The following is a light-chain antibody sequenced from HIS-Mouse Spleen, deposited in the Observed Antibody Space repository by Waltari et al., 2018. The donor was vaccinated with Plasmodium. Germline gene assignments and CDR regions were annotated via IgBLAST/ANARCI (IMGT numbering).Light chain of an antibody. CDR3: MQALQTPRYT. J-gene: IGKJ2*01. CDR2: LGA. CDR1: QSLLHSNGYNY. V-gene: IGKV2-28*01. Sequence: IVMTQSPLSLPVTPGAPAAIPCCSRQSLLHSNGYNYSDWYLQKPGQSPQLLIYLGANRASGVPDRFSGSGSGTDFTLKISRVEAEDVGVYYCMQALQTPRYTFGQGTKLEIK.